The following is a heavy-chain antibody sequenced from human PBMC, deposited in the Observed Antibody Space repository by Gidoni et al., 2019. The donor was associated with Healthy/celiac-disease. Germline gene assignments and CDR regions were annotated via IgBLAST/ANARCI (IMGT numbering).Heavy chain of an antibody. CDR1: GGSISSGSYY. D-gene: IGHD3-16*01. J-gene: IGHJ4*02. V-gene: IGHV4-61*02. CDR3: ARGGQLRLGEYSPLDY. Sequence: QVQLQESGPGLVKPSQTLSLTCTVSGGSISSGSYYWSWIRQPAGKGLEWIGRIYTSGSTNYNPSLKSRVTISVDTSKNQFSLKLSSVTAADTAVYYCARGGQLRLGEYSPLDYWGQGTLVTVSS. CDR2: IYTSGST.